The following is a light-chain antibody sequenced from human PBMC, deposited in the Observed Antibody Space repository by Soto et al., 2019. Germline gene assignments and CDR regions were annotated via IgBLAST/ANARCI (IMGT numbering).Light chain of an antibody. V-gene: IGLV2-23*01. J-gene: IGLJ3*02. CDR1: SSDVGSYNL. Sequence: QSVLTQPASVSGSPGQSITISCTGTSSDVGSYNLVSWYQQHPGKAPKLMIYEGSKRPSGVSNRFSGSKSGNTASLTISGLQAEDEADYYCCSYAGSRVFVGGTKLTVL. CDR3: CSYAGSRV. CDR2: EGS.